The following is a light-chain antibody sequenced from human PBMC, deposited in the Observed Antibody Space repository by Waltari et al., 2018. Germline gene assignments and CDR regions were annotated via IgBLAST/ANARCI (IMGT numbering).Light chain of an antibody. CDR3: SSFTDSRIYV. J-gene: IGLJ1*01. Sequence: QAALTQPASVSGSPGQSITISCTGTSSDIGAYSYVSWFQQHPGKAPKLMICGVSIRPSGFSTRFSGSKSGNTASLTISGLQAEDEADYYCSSFTDSRIYVFGSGTKVTVL. V-gene: IGLV2-14*03. CDR1: SSDIGAYSY. CDR2: GVS.